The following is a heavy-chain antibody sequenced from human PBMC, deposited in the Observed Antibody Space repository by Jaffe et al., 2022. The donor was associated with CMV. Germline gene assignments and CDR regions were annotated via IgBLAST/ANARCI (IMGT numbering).Heavy chain of an antibody. CDR1: GGTFSSYA. CDR2: IIPILGIA. Sequence: QVQLVQSGAEVKKPGSSVKVSCKASGGTFSSYAISWVRQAPGQGLEWMGRIIPILGIANYAQKFQGRVTITADKSTSTAYMELSSLRSEDTAVYYCARDSDYDFWSGGGWFDPWGQGTLVTVSS. V-gene: IGHV1-69*09. D-gene: IGHD3-3*01. CDR3: ARDSDYDFWSGGGWFDP. J-gene: IGHJ5*02.